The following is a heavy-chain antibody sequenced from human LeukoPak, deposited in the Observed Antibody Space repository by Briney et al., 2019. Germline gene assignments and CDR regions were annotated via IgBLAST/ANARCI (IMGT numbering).Heavy chain of an antibody. Sequence: GGSLRLSCAASGFTFSSYAMHWVRQAPGKGLEWVAVTSYDGSNKYYADSVKGRFTISRDNSKNTLYLQMNSMRAEDTAVYYCARDLSRSRPDCSGGSCYSVYWGQGTLVTVSS. V-gene: IGHV3-30*04. J-gene: IGHJ4*02. CDR1: GFTFSSYA. CDR3: ARDLSRSRPDCSGGSCYSVY. D-gene: IGHD2-15*01. CDR2: TSYDGSNK.